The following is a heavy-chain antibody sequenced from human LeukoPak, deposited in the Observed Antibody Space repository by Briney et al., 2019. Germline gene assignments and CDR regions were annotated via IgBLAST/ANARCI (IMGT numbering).Heavy chain of an antibody. CDR3: ARESYGADDAFDI. CDR1: GFTFSSYW. J-gene: IGHJ3*02. CDR2: INSDGSST. D-gene: IGHD4-17*01. V-gene: IGHV3-74*01. Sequence: GGSLRLSCAASGFTFSSYWMHWVRQAPGKGLVWVSRINSDGSSTSYADSVKGRFTISRDNAKNTLYLQVYSLRAEDTAVYYCARESYGADDAFDIWGQGTMVTVSS.